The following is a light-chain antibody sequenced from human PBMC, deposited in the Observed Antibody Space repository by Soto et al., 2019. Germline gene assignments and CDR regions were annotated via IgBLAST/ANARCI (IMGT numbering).Light chain of an antibody. CDR3: QHYNNWPPYT. Sequence: EIVLTQSPATPSVSPGERATLSCRASQSVNTNLAWYQQRPGQAPRRPIYGATTRSSGIPARFSGSGSGTEFTLTISSLQSEDFAVYYCQHYNNWPPYTFGQGTRLEIK. V-gene: IGKV3-15*01. CDR1: QSVNTN. CDR2: GAT. J-gene: IGKJ2*01.